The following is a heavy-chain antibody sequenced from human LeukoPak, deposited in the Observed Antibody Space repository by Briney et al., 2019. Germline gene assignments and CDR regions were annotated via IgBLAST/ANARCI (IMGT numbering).Heavy chain of an antibody. J-gene: IGHJ5*02. V-gene: IGHV3-21*01. CDR2: ISSSSSYT. CDR1: GFTFSSYS. Sequence: PGGSLRLSCAASGFTFSSYSMNWVRQAPGKGLEWVSSISSSSSYTYYADSVKGRFTISRDNAKNSLYLQMNSLRAEDTAVYYCAREVYSSSPWGQGTLVTVSS. D-gene: IGHD6-6*01. CDR3: AREVYSSSP.